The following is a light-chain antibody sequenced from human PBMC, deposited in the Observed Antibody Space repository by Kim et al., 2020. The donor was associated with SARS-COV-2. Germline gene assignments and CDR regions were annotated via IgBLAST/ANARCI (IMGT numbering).Light chain of an antibody. CDR3: SSYAAISNFV. CDR2: EVS. Sequence: QSGLTQPPSASGSPGQSVTISCTGTSSDVGGCNFVSWYQQHPGKAPKLMIYEVSNRPSGVPDRFSGSKSGNTASLTVSGLQAEDEADYYCSSYAAISNFVFGTGTKVTVL. CDR1: SSDVGGCNF. J-gene: IGLJ1*01. V-gene: IGLV2-8*01.